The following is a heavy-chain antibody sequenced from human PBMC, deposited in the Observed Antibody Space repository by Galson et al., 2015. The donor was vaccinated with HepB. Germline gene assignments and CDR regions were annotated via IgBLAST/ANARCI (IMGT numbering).Heavy chain of an antibody. J-gene: IGHJ6*02. CDR2: ISYDGSNI. Sequence: SLRLSCAASGFTFSSYGLHWVRQAPGKGLEWVALISYDGSNIYYADSVKGRFTISRDNSKNTLYLQMNGLRAEDTAVYYCARSLGAGTEDYYYYGMDVWGQGTTVTVSS. CDR3: ARSLGAGTEDYYYYGMDV. V-gene: IGHV3-30*04. D-gene: IGHD1-7*01. CDR1: GFTFSSYG.